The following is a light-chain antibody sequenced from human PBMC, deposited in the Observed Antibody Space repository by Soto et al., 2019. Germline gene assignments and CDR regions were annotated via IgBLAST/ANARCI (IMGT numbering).Light chain of an antibody. Sequence: DIQMTHSPCARAESVGGGGTSTCRASQSISYYLNWYQQKPGEAPKLLIYAASSLQSGVPSRFSGSGSGTDFTLTISSLQPEDFATYYCQQSYGTPPVTLGKGTRREIK. CDR1: QSISYY. V-gene: IGKV1-39*01. CDR2: AAS. CDR3: QQSYGTPPVT. J-gene: IGKJ5*01.